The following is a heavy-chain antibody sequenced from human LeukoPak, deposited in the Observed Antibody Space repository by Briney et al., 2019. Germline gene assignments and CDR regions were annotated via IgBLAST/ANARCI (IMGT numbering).Heavy chain of an antibody. D-gene: IGHD5-24*01. CDR2: IDSRDNT. V-gene: IGHV3-53*04. Sequence: PGGSLRLSCAASGFTVRNNHMSWDRQAPGKGLEWVSVIDSRDNTYHADSVKGRFTISRHTSKNTLYLQMNSLRAEDTAVYYCARESTPLRGAFDPWGPGTLVTVSS. CDR3: ARESTPLRGAFDP. J-gene: IGHJ5*02. CDR1: GFTVRNNH.